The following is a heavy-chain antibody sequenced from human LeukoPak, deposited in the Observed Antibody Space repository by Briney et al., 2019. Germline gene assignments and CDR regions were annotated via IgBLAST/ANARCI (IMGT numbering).Heavy chain of an antibody. CDR3: ARGLYDFWSGYYSPPLGY. CDR1: GYTFTGYY. V-gene: IGHV1-2*02. D-gene: IGHD3-3*01. J-gene: IGHJ4*02. CDR2: INPNSGGT. Sequence: ASVKVSCKASGYTFTGYYMHWVRQAPGQGLEWMGWINPNSGGTNYAQKFQGRVTMTRDTSISTAYMELSRLRSDDTAVYYCARGLYDFWSGYYSPPLGYWGQGTLVTVSS.